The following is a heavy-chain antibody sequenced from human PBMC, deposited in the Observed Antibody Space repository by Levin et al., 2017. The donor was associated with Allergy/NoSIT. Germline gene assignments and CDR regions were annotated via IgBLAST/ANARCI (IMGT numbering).Heavy chain of an antibody. J-gene: IGHJ4*02. Sequence: NPSETLSLTCAVSGGSISSGGYSWSWIRQPPGKGLEWIGNIYLSGSTNDNPSLKSRVTMSVDRSKNQFSPKLSYVTAADTAVYYCARVAGYSYGYYFDYWGPGTLVTVSS. CDR3: ARVAGYSYGYYFDY. CDR2: IYLSGST. D-gene: IGHD5-18*01. V-gene: IGHV4-30-2*01. CDR1: GGSISSGGYS.